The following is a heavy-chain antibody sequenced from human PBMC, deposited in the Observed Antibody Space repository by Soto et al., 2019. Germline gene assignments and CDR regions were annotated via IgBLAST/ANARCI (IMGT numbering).Heavy chain of an antibody. D-gene: IGHD6-19*01. Sequence: QVQLVESGGGVVQPGRSLRLSCAASGFTFSSYGMHWVRQAPGKGLEWVAVISYDGSNTYYGDTVKGRFTISRDNSKNTLSLQMNSLRAEDTAVYYCAKDGNVYSSGWYAPSLDYWGQGTLVPVSS. CDR3: AKDGNVYSSGWYAPSLDY. CDR2: ISYDGSNT. CDR1: GFTFSSYG. V-gene: IGHV3-30*18. J-gene: IGHJ4*02.